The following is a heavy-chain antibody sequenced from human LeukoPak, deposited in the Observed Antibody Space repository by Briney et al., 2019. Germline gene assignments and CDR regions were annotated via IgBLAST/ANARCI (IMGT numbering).Heavy chain of an antibody. CDR3: ASCSSREAEWGFDP. J-gene: IGHJ5*02. Sequence: ASVKVSCKASGYTFTGYYMHWVRQAPGQGLEWMGWINPNSGGTNYAQKFQGRVTMTRDTSISTAYMELSRPRSDDTAVYYCASCSSREAEWGFDPWGQGTLVTVSS. CDR1: GYTFTGYY. V-gene: IGHV1-2*02. D-gene: IGHD6-13*01. CDR2: INPNSGGT.